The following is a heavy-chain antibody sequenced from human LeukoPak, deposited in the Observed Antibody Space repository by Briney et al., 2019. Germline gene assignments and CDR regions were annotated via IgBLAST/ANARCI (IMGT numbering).Heavy chain of an antibody. Sequence: GASVKVSCKASGYTFTGHYMHWLRQAPGQGLEWVGWINADSGDTSSAQKFQGRVTMTRDTSISTAYMELSSLRSDDTAVYYCGSDAGDGYNPADYWGQGTLVTVSS. V-gene: IGHV1-2*02. CDR3: GSDAGDGYNPADY. CDR2: INADSGDT. D-gene: IGHD5-24*01. CDR1: GYTFTGHY. J-gene: IGHJ4*02.